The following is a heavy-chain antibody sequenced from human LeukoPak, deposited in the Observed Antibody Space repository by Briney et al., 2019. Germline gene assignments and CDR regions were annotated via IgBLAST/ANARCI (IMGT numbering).Heavy chain of an antibody. CDR3: ARTPTIFGVAIDPHYFDY. J-gene: IGHJ4*02. V-gene: IGHV1-18*01. CDR1: GYTFTSYG. D-gene: IGHD3-3*01. Sequence: GASVKVSCKASGYTFTSYGISWVRQAPGQGLEWMGWISAYNGNTNYAQKLQGRVTMTTDTSTSTAYMELRSLRSDDTAVYYCARTPTIFGVAIDPHYFDYWGQGTLVTVSS. CDR2: ISAYNGNT.